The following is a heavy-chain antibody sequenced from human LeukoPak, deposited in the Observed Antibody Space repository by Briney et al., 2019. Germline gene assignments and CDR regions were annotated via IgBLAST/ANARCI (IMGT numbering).Heavy chain of an antibody. CDR2: IYYSGST. D-gene: IGHD3-10*01. V-gene: IGHV4-61*01. J-gene: IGHJ3*02. CDR1: GGSVSSGSYY. CDR3: ATGDDAFDI. Sequence: PSETLSLTCTVSGGSVSSGSYYWSWIRQPPGKGLEWIGYIYYSGSTNYNPSLKSRVTISVDTSKNQFSLKLSSVTAADTAVYYCATGDDAFDIWGQGTMVTVSS.